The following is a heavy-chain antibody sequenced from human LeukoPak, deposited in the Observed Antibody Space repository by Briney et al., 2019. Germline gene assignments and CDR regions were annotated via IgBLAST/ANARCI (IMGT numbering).Heavy chain of an antibody. J-gene: IGHJ4*02. CDR1: GGSFSGYY. D-gene: IGHD3-22*01. CDR3: ARDPNYYDSSGCFDY. Sequence: SETLSLTCAVYGGSFSGYYWSWIRQPPGKGLEWIGEINHSGSTNYNPSLKSRVTISVDTSKKQFSLKLSSVTAADTAVYYCARDPNYYDSSGCFDYWGQGTLVTVSS. V-gene: IGHV4-34*01. CDR2: INHSGST.